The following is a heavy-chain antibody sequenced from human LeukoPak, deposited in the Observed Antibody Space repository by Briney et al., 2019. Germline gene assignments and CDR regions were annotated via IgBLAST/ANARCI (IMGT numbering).Heavy chain of an antibody. V-gene: IGHV4-4*07. CDR1: GGTLGDHY. CDR2: VHRNGNS. CDR3: AREGSIAAFTWFDS. J-gene: IGHJ5*01. D-gene: IGHD6-6*01. Sequence: SETLSLTYTVSGGTLGDHYWNWIRQTAGKGLEWIGRVHRNGNSKYNPSLQSRVTMSVDTSQNQLFPRLTSAIAADTAVYFCAREGSIAAFTWFDSWGQGTLVTVSS.